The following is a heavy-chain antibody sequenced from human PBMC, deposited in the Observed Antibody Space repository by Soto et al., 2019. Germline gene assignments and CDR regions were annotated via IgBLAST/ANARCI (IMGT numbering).Heavy chain of an antibody. Sequence: GGSLRLSCSASGFTFSSYAMHWVRQAPGKGLEYVSAISSNGGSTYYADSVKGRFTISRDNSKNTLYLQMSSLRAEDTAVYYCVSGYYDSSGYYGVGVDYWGQGTLVTVSS. V-gene: IGHV3-64D*08. J-gene: IGHJ4*02. CDR1: GFTFSSYA. CDR3: VSGYYDSSGYYGVGVDY. D-gene: IGHD3-22*01. CDR2: ISSNGGST.